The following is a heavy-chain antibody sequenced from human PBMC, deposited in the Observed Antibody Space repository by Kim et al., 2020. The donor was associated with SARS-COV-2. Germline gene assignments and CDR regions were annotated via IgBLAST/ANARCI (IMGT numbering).Heavy chain of an antibody. Sequence: GGSLRLSCAASGFTFSSYVMHWVRQAPGKGLEWVAVIWYDGSNKYYADSVKGRFTISRDNSKNTLYLQMNSLRAEDTAVYYCARDPIFGVVNSYGMDVWGQGTTVTVSS. D-gene: IGHD3-3*01. V-gene: IGHV3-33*08. CDR2: IWYDGSNK. CDR1: GFTFSSYV. J-gene: IGHJ6*02. CDR3: ARDPIFGVVNSYGMDV.